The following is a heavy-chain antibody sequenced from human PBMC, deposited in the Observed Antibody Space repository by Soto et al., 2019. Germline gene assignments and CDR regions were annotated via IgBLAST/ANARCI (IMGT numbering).Heavy chain of an antibody. D-gene: IGHD2-15*01. CDR1: GFIFGNYM. Sequence: EVQLLESGGGLVQPGDSLRLSCAFSGFIFGNYMMTCVRQAPGKGLEWGSTIRDGGESTYYADSVRGRFTISRDNSKNTLYLQMDSLGVEDTAVYYCAPLVHCSGGSCHYDAFDIRGQGTMVTDSS. J-gene: IGHJ3*02. CDR3: APLVHCSGGSCHYDAFDI. V-gene: IGHV3-23*01. CDR2: IRDGGEST.